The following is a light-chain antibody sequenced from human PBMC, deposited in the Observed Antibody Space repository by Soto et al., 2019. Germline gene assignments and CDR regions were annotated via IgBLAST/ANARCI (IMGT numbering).Light chain of an antibody. CDR2: GAS. Sequence: EIVLTQSPGTLSLSPGERATLSCRASQSVSSSYLAWYQQKPGQAPRRLIYGASSRATGIPDRFSGSGSETDFPLTISRLEPEDVAVYYCQQYGRSPPFTFGGGTKVEIK. V-gene: IGKV3-20*01. CDR1: QSVSSSY. CDR3: QQYGRSPPFT. J-gene: IGKJ4*01.